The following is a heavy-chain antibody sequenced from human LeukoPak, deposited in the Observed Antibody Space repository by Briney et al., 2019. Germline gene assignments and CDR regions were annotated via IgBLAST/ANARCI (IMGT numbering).Heavy chain of an antibody. V-gene: IGHV4-59*01. CDR1: GGSISSYY. Sequence: TETLSLTCTVSGGSISSYYWSWIRQPPGKGLEWIGYIYYSGSTNYNPSLKSRVTISVDTSKNQFSLKLSSVTAADTAVYYCARVSSVTNFDYWGQGTLVTVSS. CDR3: ARVSSVTNFDY. CDR2: IYYSGST. D-gene: IGHD3-10*01. J-gene: IGHJ4*02.